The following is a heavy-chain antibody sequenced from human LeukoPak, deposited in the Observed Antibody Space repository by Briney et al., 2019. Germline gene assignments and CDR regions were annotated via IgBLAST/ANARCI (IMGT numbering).Heavy chain of an antibody. CDR1: GFTFSSYA. J-gene: IGHJ4*02. CDR2: IITSGGIT. D-gene: IGHD2-15*01. CDR3: ARQLGYCSDGNCYFDY. Sequence: PGGSLRLSCAASGFTFSSYAMSWVRQAPGKGLKWVSAIITSGGITYYADSVKGRFTISRDNSMNTLFLQMNSLRAEDTAVYFCARQLGYCSDGNCYFDYWGQGSLVTVSS. V-gene: IGHV3-23*01.